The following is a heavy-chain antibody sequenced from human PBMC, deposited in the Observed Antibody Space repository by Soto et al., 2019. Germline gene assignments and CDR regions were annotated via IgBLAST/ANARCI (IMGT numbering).Heavy chain of an antibody. V-gene: IGHV4-38-2*01. CDR1: GYSISSGSY. CDR3: AKVHIMVVAGSTFDY. CDR2: MYHGGTT. Sequence: KASETLSLTCAVSGYSISSGSYWGWIRQPPEMGLEWIVSMYHGGTTFYNPSLKSRVSMSMDTSKNQFSLKLTSVTAADTAIYYCAKVHIMVVAGSTFDYWGQGTLVTVSS. D-gene: IGHD2-15*01. J-gene: IGHJ4*02.